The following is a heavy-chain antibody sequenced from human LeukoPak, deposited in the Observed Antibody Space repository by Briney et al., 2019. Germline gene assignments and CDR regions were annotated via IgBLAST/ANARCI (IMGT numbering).Heavy chain of an antibody. CDR1: GGSISSYY. V-gene: IGHV4-4*07. CDR3: ARDRPGVSFGDY. J-gene: IGHJ4*02. Sequence: SETLSLTCTVSGGSISSYYWSWIRQPAGEGLEWIGRIYTDGSTNYNPPLKSRVTMSVDTSKNQFSLKPSSVTAADTAVYYCARDRPGVSFGDYWGQGTLVTVSS. D-gene: IGHD3-10*01. CDR2: IYTDGST.